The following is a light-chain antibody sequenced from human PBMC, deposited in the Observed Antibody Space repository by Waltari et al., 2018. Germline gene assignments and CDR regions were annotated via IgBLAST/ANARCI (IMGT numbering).Light chain of an antibody. Sequence: EIVMTQSPATLSVSPGERAILSCRASWNVGTNLAWYQQKPGQAPRLLIYGASTRATGIPARFSGSGSGTEFTLIISSLQSEDFAVYYCQQYNYWPPAYTFGQGTKLEIK. CDR2: GAS. V-gene: IGKV3-15*01. CDR1: WNVGTN. CDR3: QQYNYWPPAYT. J-gene: IGKJ2*01.